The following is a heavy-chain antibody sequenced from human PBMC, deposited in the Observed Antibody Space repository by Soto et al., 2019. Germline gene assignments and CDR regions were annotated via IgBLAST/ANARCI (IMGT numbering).Heavy chain of an antibody. Sequence: LSLTCIVSGGSISEKYWNWVRQPPGRGLEWIGLIFANGHTDYNPSLKSRVTMSVDASKNQFSLRLTSMTAADTAVYYCVASLAASGLNWLDPWGRGTLVTVSS. CDR2: IFANGHT. CDR1: GGSISEKY. V-gene: IGHV4-4*07. CDR3: VASLAASGLNWLDP. D-gene: IGHD6-13*01. J-gene: IGHJ5*02.